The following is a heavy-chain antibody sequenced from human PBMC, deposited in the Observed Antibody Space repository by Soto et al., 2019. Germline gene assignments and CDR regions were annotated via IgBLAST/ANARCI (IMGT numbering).Heavy chain of an antibody. Sequence: ASVKVSCKASGGTFSSYAISWVRQAPGQGLEWMGGIIPIFGTANYAQRFQGRVTITADESTSTAYMELSSLRSEDTAVYYCARVMGPWAYYYGMDVWGQGTTVTVSS. J-gene: IGHJ6*02. V-gene: IGHV1-69*13. D-gene: IGHD1-26*01. CDR1: GGTFSSYA. CDR2: IIPIFGTA. CDR3: ARVMGPWAYYYGMDV.